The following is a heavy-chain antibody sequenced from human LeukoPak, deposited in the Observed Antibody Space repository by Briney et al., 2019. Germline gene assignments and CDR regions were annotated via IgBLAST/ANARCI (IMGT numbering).Heavy chain of an antibody. CDR3: ARELRERYYFDY. CDR2: IYYSGST. Sequence: PSQTLSLTCTVSGGSISSGGYYWSWIRQHPGKGLEWIGYIYYSGSTYYNPSLKSRVTISVVTSKNQFSLKLSSVTAADTAVYYCARELRERYYFDYWGQGTLVTVSS. V-gene: IGHV4-31*03. CDR1: GGSISSGGYY. J-gene: IGHJ4*02. D-gene: IGHD4-17*01.